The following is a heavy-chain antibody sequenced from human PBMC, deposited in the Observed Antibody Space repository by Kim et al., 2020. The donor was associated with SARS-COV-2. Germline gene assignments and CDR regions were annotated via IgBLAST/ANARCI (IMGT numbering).Heavy chain of an antibody. J-gene: IGHJ6*02. CDR3: ARDPGVPYYYYGMDV. V-gene: IGHV4-39*07. Sequence: PSLKSRVTISVDTSKNQFSLKLSSVTAADTAVYYCARDPGVPYYYYGMDVWGQGTTVTVSS. D-gene: IGHD2-8*01.